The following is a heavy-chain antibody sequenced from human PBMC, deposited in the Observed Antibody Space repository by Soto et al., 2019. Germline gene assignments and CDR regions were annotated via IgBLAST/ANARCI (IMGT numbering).Heavy chain of an antibody. J-gene: IGHJ2*01. CDR3: AREVPSRYFDL. D-gene: IGHD2-2*01. V-gene: IGHV4-34*01. Sequence: QVRLQQWGAGLLKPSETLSVTCAVYGGFFSDYYWTWIRQPPGKGLEWIGEINHRGSSNYNPSLKSRVTISVDTSKNQFSLKLSSVTAADTAVYYCAREVPSRYFDLWGRGTPVTVFS. CDR2: INHRGSS. CDR1: GGFFSDYY.